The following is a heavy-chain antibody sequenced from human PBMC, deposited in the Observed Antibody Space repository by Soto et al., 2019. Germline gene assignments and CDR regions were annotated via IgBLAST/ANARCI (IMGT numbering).Heavy chain of an antibody. D-gene: IGHD1-1*01. Sequence: EVHLLESGGDLVRPGGSLRLSCVASGFDFYLYTMNWVRQAPGKGLEWVSGIYGNGAETFHADSVKGRFTISRDNTRNTVYLQMNSLRDEDTAVYYCAKDKQPDGILDIDWWGQGTRVTVS. CDR1: GFDFYLYT. CDR3: AKDKQPDGILDIDW. CDR2: IYGNGAET. J-gene: IGHJ4*02. V-gene: IGHV3-23*01.